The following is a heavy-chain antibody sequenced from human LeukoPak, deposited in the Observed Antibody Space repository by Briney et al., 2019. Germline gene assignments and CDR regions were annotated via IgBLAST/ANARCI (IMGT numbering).Heavy chain of an antibody. V-gene: IGHV3-15*01. J-gene: IGHJ4*02. CDR1: GFTFKDKW. Sequence: PGGSLRLSCTASGFTFKDKWMGWVRQAPGKGLEWLGRIKSRREGLTTDYTAPVKGRFTISRDDSRNTLYLQMNSLESDDSGTYYCTTEPRYWGQGTLATVS. CDR2: IKSRREGLTT. CDR3: TTEPRY.